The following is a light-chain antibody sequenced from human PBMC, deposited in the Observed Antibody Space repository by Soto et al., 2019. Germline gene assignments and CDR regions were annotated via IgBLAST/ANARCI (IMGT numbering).Light chain of an antibody. CDR3: MQGTYWPLT. J-gene: IGKJ4*01. Sequence: VMTQSPLSLPVTLGQPASISCRSSQSLVYSDGNTYLNWFQQRPGQSPRRLIYKVSSRDSGVPDRFSGSGSGTDFTLKISRVEAEDVGVYYCMQGTYWPLTFGGGTKVEIK. CDR1: QSLVYSDGNTY. V-gene: IGKV2-30*01. CDR2: KVS.